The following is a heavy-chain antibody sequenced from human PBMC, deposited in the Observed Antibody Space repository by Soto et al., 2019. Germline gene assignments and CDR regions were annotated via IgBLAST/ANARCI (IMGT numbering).Heavy chain of an antibody. Sequence: ASVKVSCKASGYTFTSYAMHWVRQAPGQRLEWMGWINAGNGNTKYSQKFQGRVTITRDTSASTAYMELSSLRSEDTAVYYCARDTLAGAGTVYYGMEVWGQGTTVTVSS. CDR3: ARDTLAGAGTVYYGMEV. CDR1: GYTFTSYA. D-gene: IGHD6-13*01. J-gene: IGHJ6*02. V-gene: IGHV1-3*01. CDR2: INAGNGNT.